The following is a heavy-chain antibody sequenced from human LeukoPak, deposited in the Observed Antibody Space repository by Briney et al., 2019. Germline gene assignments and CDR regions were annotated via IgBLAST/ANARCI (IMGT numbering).Heavy chain of an antibody. J-gene: IGHJ6*03. CDR2: IIPIFGTA. V-gene: IGHV1-69*05. Sequence: SVKVSCKASGGTFSSYAISWVRQAPGQGLEWMGGIIPIFGTANYAQKFQGRVTITTDESTSTAYMELSSLRSEDTAVYYCARDGRVRGYSYGYERSYYYYMDVWGKGTTVTVSS. CDR3: ARDGRVRGYSYGYERSYYYYMDV. CDR1: GGTFSSYA. D-gene: IGHD5-18*01.